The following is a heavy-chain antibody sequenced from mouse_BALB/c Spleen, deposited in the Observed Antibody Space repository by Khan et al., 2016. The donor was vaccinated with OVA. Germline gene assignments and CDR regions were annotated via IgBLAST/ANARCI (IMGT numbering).Heavy chain of an antibody. J-gene: IGHJ4*01. CDR2: IWSDGST. D-gene: IGHD2-10*01. V-gene: IGHV2-6-1*01. CDR3: ARQPYYQYYVMDY. Sequence: QVQLKQSGPGLVAPSQSLSITCTISGFSLSSYGIHWVRQPPGQGLEWLVVIWSDGSTTYNSTLKSRLSITKDNSKSQVFLKMNSLQTDDTAIYYCARQPYYQYYVMDYWGQGTSITVSS. CDR1: GFSLSSYG.